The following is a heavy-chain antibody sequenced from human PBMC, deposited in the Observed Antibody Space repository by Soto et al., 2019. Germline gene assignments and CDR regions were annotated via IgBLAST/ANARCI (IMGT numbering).Heavy chain of an antibody. D-gene: IGHD3-22*01. V-gene: IGHV4-4*02. Sequence: QVQLQESGPGLVKPSGTLSLTCAVSGGSISSSNWWSWVRQPPGKGLEWIGEIYHSGSTNYNPSLQSRVTISVDKSKNQVSLKLSSVTAADTAVYYCAREGYYDSSGYYYFDYWGQGTLVTVSS. CDR2: IYHSGST. CDR3: AREGYYDSSGYYYFDY. CDR1: GGSISSSNW. J-gene: IGHJ4*02.